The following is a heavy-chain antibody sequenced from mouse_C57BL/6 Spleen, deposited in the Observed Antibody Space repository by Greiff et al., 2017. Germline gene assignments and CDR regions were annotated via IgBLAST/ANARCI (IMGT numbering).Heavy chain of an antibody. CDR3: ARDPYDYDGYSAMDD. Sequence: EVKLVESGGGLVKPGGSLKLSCAASGFTFSSYAMSWVRQTPEKRLEWVATISDGGSYTYYPDNVKGRFTISRDNAKNNLYLQMSHLKSEDTAMYYCARDPYDYDGYSAMDDWGQGTSVTVSS. CDR1: GFTFSSYA. CDR2: ISDGGSYT. V-gene: IGHV5-4*01. J-gene: IGHJ4*01. D-gene: IGHD2-4*01.